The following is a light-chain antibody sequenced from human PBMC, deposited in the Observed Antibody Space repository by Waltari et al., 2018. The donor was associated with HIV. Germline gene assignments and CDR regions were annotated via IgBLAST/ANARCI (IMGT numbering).Light chain of an antibody. Sequence: IVLTQSPGTLSLSPGERATLSCRASQSVSSSYLAGYQQKPGQAPRLLIYGASSRATGSPDRFSGSGSGTDFTLTISRLEPEDFAVYYCQQYGSSPNTFGQGTKLEIK. CDR3: QQYGSSPNT. J-gene: IGKJ2*01. CDR1: QSVSSSY. V-gene: IGKV3-20*01. CDR2: GAS.